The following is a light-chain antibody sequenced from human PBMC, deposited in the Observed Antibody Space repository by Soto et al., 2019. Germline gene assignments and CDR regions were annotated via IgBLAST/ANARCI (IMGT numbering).Light chain of an antibody. CDR1: SSDIGAYNY. V-gene: IGLV2-14*01. Sequence: QSVLTQPASVSGSPGQSITISCTGTSSDIGAYNYVSWYQQHPNKAPKLMVSEVSNRPSWVSNRFSGSKSGNTASLTISGLQTEDEADYYCSSYTTSRTLVFGRGTKVTVL. CDR2: EVS. CDR3: SSYTTSRTLV. J-gene: IGLJ3*02.